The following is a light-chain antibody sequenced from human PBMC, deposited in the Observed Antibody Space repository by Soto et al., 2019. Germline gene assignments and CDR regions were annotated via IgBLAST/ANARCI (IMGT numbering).Light chain of an antibody. CDR3: GSYTSSSAPGV. Sequence: QSALTQPASVSGSPGQSITISCTGTSSDVGGYNYVSWYQQLPGKAPKLIIYDVNNRPSGVSNRFSGSKSGNTASLTISGLQAEDEADYYCGSYTSSSAPGVFGGGTQLTVL. CDR1: SSDVGGYNY. J-gene: IGLJ2*01. CDR2: DVN. V-gene: IGLV2-14*01.